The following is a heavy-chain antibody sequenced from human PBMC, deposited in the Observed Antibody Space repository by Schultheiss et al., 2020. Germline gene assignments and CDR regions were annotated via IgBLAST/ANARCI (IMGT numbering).Heavy chain of an antibody. J-gene: IGHJ3*01. CDR2: ISYDGSTR. Sequence: GGSLRLSCAASGFTFSSYGMHWVRQAPGKGLEWVAVISYDGSTRYFADSVKGRFTISRDNSKNTLYLQMNSLRAEDTAVYYCARGYSSSWEAFDFWGQGTMVTVSS. CDR3: ARGYSSSWEAFDF. D-gene: IGHD6-13*01. CDR1: GFTFSSYG. V-gene: IGHV3-33*05.